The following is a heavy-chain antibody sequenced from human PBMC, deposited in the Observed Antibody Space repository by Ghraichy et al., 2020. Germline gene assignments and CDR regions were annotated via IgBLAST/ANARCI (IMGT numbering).Heavy chain of an antibody. Sequence: SQTLSLTCTVAGGSISRYYWSWIRQPAGKGLEWIGRIYTSGSTNYNPSLKSRVTMSLDTSRNQFSLKLNSVTAADTAVYYCVRVATDSFCNIYSFDQWGQGRLVPLSS. D-gene: IGHD2/OR15-2a*01. CDR2: IYTSGST. CDR1: GGSISRYY. CDR3: VRVATDSFCNIYSFDQ. V-gene: IGHV4-4*07. J-gene: IGHJ4*02.